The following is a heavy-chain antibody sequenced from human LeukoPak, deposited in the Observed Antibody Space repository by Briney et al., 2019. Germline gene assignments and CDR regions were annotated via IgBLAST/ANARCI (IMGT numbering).Heavy chain of an antibody. CDR2: IRQDGSNK. CDR1: GFTFSSYG. J-gene: IGHJ3*02. D-gene: IGHD3-9*01. Sequence: GGSLRLSCAASGFTFSSYGMHWVRQAPGKGLEWVAFIRQDGSNKYYADSVKGRFTISRDNSKNTLYLQMNSLRAEDTAVYYCAKDFLYYDILTGYRDSDAFDIWGQGTMVTVSS. CDR3: AKDFLYYDILTGYRDSDAFDI. V-gene: IGHV3-30*02.